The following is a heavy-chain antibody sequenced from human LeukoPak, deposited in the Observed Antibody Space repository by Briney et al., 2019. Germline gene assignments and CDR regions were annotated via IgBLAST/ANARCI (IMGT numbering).Heavy chain of an antibody. V-gene: IGHV4-30-4*01. CDR2: IYYSGST. CDR3: ARVRDGYPGYFDN. J-gene: IGHJ4*02. CDR1: GGSVSSADHY. D-gene: IGHD5-24*01. Sequence: PSQTLSLTCTASGGSVSSADHYWSWVRQPPGKGLEWIGFIYYSGSTYYAPSLKSRCTISLDTSRNQFSLRLRSVTAADTAVYFCARVRDGYPGYFDNWGQGTLVTVSS.